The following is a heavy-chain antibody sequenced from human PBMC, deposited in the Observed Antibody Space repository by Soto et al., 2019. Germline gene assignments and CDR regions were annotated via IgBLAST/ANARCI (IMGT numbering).Heavy chain of an antibody. CDR1: GFTFSTYS. Sequence: PGGSLRLSCVGSGFTFSTYSINWVRQAPGKGLEWVSSISSRSDIYYADSVKGRFTISRDNAKNSVSLQTNSLRAEDTAVYYCVREYTAWPLAYGLDVWGQGTTVTVSS. V-gene: IGHV3-21*01. CDR3: VREYTAWPLAYGLDV. D-gene: IGHD2-2*02. CDR2: ISSRSDI. J-gene: IGHJ6*02.